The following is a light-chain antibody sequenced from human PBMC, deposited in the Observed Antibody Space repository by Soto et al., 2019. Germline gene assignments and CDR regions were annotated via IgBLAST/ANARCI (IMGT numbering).Light chain of an antibody. CDR2: EVS. CDR1: SSDVGGYNF. J-gene: IGLJ1*01. Sequence: QSALTQPASVFGSPGQSITFYCTGTSSDVGGYNFVSWYQQHPGKAPKLMIYEVSSRPSGVSNRFSGSKSGNTASLTISGLQPEDEADYYCSSYTTSTTVVFGTGTKLTVL. V-gene: IGLV2-14*03. CDR3: SSYTTSTTVV.